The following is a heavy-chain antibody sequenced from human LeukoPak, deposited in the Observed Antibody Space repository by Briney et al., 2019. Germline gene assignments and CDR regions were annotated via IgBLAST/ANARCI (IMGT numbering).Heavy chain of an antibody. V-gene: IGHV4-39*01. D-gene: IGHD3-22*01. J-gene: IGHJ5*02. CDR3: ARHRTTMIGWFDP. CDR1: GGSISSSSYY. Sequence: SETLSLTCTVSGGSISSSSYYWGWIRQPPGKGLEWIGSIYYSGSTYYNPSLKSRVTISVDTSKNQFSLKLSSVTAADTAVYYCARHRTTMIGWFDPWGQGTLVTVSS. CDR2: IYYSGST.